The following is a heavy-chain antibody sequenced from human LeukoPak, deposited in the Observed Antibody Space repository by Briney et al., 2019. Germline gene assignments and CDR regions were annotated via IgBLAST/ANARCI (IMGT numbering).Heavy chain of an antibody. J-gene: IGHJ6*03. CDR3: ARQGVAGKYYYYYMDV. D-gene: IGHD6-19*01. CDR2: IYPGDSHT. CDR1: GYSFTNFW. Sequence: GESLKIPCNGSGYSFTNFWIGWVRQMPGKGLEGMGIIYPGDSHTRYNPSFQGQVTLSADKSISTAYLHWSSLKASDTAMYYCARQGVAGKYYYYYMDVWGKGTTVTVSS. V-gene: IGHV5-51*01.